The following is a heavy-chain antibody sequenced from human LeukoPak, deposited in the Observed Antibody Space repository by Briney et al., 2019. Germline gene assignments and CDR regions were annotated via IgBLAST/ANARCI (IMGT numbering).Heavy chain of an antibody. J-gene: IGHJ3*02. V-gene: IGHV4-34*01. CDR1: GGSFSGYY. CDR2: INYSGST. Sequence: PSETLSLTCAVYGGSFSGYYWSWIRQPPGKGLEWIGEINYSGSTNYNPSLKSRVTISVDTSKNQFSLKLSSVTAADTAVYYCARDPGGGYKDDALDIWGQGTMVTVTS. D-gene: IGHD3-16*01. CDR3: ARDPGGGYKDDALDI.